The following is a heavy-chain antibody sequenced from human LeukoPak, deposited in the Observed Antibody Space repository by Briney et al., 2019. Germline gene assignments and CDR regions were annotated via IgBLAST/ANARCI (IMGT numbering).Heavy chain of an antibody. J-gene: IGHJ5*02. CDR1: GFTFSSYW. CDR3: ARWRHDYGDEKFDP. V-gene: IGHV3-7*01. Sequence: PGGSLRHSCAASGFTFSSYWMRWVRQAPGKGLEWVANIKQDGREKYYVDSVKGRFTISRDNAKNSLYLQMNSLRAEDTAVYYCARWRHDYGDEKFDPWGQGTLVTVSS. CDR2: IKQDGREK. D-gene: IGHD4-17*01.